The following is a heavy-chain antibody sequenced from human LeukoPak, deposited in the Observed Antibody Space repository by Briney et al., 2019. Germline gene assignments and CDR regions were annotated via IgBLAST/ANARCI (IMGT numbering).Heavy chain of an antibody. CDR3: ARVQMVDYYYYMDV. V-gene: IGHV1-2*02. CDR2: INPNSGGT. J-gene: IGHJ6*03. Sequence: ASVKVSCKASGYTFTGYSMHWVRQAPGQGLEWMGWINPNSGGTNFAQKFQGRVTMTTDTSINTAYVELTRLTSDDTAVYYCARVQMVDYYYYMDVWGKGTTVTVSS. CDR1: GYTFTGYS. D-gene: IGHD3-10*01.